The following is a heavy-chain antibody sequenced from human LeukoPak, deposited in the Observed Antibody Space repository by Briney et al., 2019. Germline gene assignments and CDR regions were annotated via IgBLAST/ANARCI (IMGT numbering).Heavy chain of an antibody. CDR1: GGSISSYY. Sequence: SETLSLTCTVSGGSISSYYWSWIRQPPGKGLEWIGYIYYSGSTNYNPSLKSRVTISVDTSKNQFSLKLSSVTAADTAVYYCARARADTYFDYWGQGTLVTVSS. CDR2: IYYSGST. V-gene: IGHV4-59*01. CDR3: ARARADTYFDY. D-gene: IGHD6-25*01. J-gene: IGHJ4*02.